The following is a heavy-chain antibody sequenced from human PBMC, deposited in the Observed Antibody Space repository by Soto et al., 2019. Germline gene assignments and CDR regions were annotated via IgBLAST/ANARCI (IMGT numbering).Heavy chain of an antibody. CDR3: AAVGSYCRSTGCLYWYVDL. Sequence: QVQLQESGPGLVKPSGTLSLTCAVSSGSISTNNWWSWVRQPPGKGLECMGEIHHSGTTNYTTSLKRRVNMSVDKSKHQFSLKLNPVTAAYTAVYCCAAVGSYCRSTGCLYWYVDLWGRGHRVSVS. CDR1: SGSISTNNW. CDR2: IHHSGTT. J-gene: IGHJ2*01. V-gene: IGHV4-4*01. D-gene: IGHD2-2*01.